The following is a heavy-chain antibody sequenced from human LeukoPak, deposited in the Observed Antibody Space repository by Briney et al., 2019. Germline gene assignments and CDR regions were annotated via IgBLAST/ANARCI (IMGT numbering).Heavy chain of an antibody. CDR3: ARDAGGRYYVPNWFDP. D-gene: IGHD3-10*02. CDR2: ISSSSSYI. J-gene: IGHJ5*02. Sequence: GGSLRLSCAASGFTFSSYSMNWVRQAPGKGLEWVSSISSSSSYIYYADSVKGRFTISRDNAENSLYLQMNSLRAEDTAVYYCARDAGGRYYVPNWFDPWGQGTLVTVSS. V-gene: IGHV3-21*01. CDR1: GFTFSSYS.